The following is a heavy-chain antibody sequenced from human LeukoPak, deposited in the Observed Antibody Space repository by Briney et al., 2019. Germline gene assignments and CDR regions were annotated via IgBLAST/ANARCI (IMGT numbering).Heavy chain of an antibody. Sequence: SETLSLTCTVSGGSISSYYWSWIRHPAGTGLEWIGRIYTSGSTNYNPSLKSRVTMSVDTSKNQFSLKLSSVTAADTAVYYCARRANWRHAIAGDDAFDVCGQGTMVTVSS. V-gene: IGHV4-4*07. CDR1: GGSISSYY. CDR2: IYTSGST. CDR3: ARRANWRHAIAGDDAFDV. D-gene: IGHD1-1*01. J-gene: IGHJ3*01.